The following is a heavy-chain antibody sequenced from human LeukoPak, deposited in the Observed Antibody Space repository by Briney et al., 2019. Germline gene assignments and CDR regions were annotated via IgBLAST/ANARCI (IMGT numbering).Heavy chain of an antibody. Sequence: PGGSLRLSCAASGFTFSSYAMSWVRQAPGKGLEWVSAISGSGGSTYYADSVKGRFTISRDNSKNTLYLQMNTLRAEDTAVYYCARSRYYDSSGYYYGFYIDYWGQGTLVTVSS. D-gene: IGHD3-22*01. CDR2: ISGSGGST. V-gene: IGHV3-23*01. J-gene: IGHJ4*02. CDR1: GFTFSSYA. CDR3: ARSRYYDSSGYYYGFYIDY.